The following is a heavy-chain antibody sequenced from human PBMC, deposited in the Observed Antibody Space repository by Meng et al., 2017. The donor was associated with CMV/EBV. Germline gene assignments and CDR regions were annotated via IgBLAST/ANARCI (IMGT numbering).Heavy chain of an antibody. CDR1: GFTFSSYS. V-gene: IGHV3-53*01. J-gene: IGHJ4*02. CDR2: IYSGDST. CDR3: ARAYDYGDYDSCYFDY. Sequence: GESLKISCAASGFTFSSYSMNWVRQAPGKGLQWVSVIYSGDSTYYADSVKGRFTISRDNSKNTLYLQMNSLRAEDTAVYYCARAYDYGDYDSCYFDYWGQGTLVTVSS. D-gene: IGHD4-17*01.